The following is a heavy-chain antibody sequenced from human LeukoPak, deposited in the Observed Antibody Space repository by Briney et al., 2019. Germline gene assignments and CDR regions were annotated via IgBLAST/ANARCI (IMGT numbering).Heavy chain of an antibody. J-gene: IGHJ6*03. CDR2: ISSSSSYI. V-gene: IGHV3-21*01. D-gene: IGHD5-12*01. CDR3: ARYLATSYYYYYYMDV. Sequence: GGSLRLSCAASGITFSSYSMNWVRQAPGKGLEWVSSISSSSSYICYADSVKGRFTISRDNAKNSLYLQMNSLRAEDTAVYYCARYLATSYYYYYYMDVWGKGTTVTVSS. CDR1: GITFSSYS.